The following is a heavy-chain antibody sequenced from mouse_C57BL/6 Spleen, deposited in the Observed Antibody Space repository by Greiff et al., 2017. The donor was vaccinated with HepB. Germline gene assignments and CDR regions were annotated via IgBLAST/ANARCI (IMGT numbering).Heavy chain of an antibody. CDR1: GYTFTSYW. CDR3: ARGELGRAWFAY. V-gene: IGHV1-64*01. Sequence: QVQLQQPGAELVKPGASVKLSCKASGYTFTSYWMHWVKQRPGQGLEWIGMIHPNSGSTNYNEKFKSKATLTVDKSSSTAYMQLSSLTSEDSAVYYCARGELGRAWFAYWGQGTLVTVSA. J-gene: IGHJ3*01. D-gene: IGHD4-1*01. CDR2: IHPNSGST.